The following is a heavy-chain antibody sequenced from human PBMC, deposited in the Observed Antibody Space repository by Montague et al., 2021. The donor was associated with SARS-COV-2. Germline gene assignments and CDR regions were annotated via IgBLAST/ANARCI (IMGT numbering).Heavy chain of an antibody. D-gene: IGHD2-8*01. CDR3: ARDDQYCTNGVCYTGNWFDH. Sequence: CAISGDSVSSNSAAWNWIRQSPSIRLEWRGRTYYRSKWYNDYAVSEKSRITINPDTSKNQFSLQLNSVTPEDTAVYYCARDDQYCTNGVCYTGNWFDHWGQGTLVTVSS. CDR2: TYYRSKWYN. CDR1: GDSVSSNSAA. J-gene: IGHJ5*02. V-gene: IGHV6-1*01.